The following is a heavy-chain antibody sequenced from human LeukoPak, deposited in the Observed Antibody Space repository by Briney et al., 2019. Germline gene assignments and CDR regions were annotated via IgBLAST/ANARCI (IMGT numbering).Heavy chain of an antibody. Sequence: ASVKVSCKASGYIFTSYAMHWVRQAPGQRLEWMGWINAGNGNTKYSQKFQGRVTITRDTSASTAYMELSSLRSEDTAVYYCARELVESPPRYCSSTSCPPRDYWGQGTLVTVSS. J-gene: IGHJ4*02. D-gene: IGHD2-2*01. CDR2: INAGNGNT. CDR3: ARELVESPPRYCSSTSCPPRDY. CDR1: GYIFTSYA. V-gene: IGHV1-3*01.